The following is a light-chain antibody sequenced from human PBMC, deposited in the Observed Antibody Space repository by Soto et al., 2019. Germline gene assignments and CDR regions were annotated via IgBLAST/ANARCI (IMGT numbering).Light chain of an antibody. CDR1: QNINDW. Sequence: DIQMTQSPSTLSASIGDRVTITCRASQNINDWLAWYQQKPGKAPKLLIYKASSLESGVPSRFSGSGSGTEFTLTISSLQPDDLASYYCQQYNDSFPYTFGQGTKLEIK. J-gene: IGKJ2*01. CDR3: QQYNDSFPYT. CDR2: KAS. V-gene: IGKV1-5*03.